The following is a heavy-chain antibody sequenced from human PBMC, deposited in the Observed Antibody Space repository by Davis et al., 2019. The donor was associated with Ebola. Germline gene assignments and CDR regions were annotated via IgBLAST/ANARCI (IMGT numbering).Heavy chain of an antibody. D-gene: IGHD5-24*01. CDR1: GFTFSSYA. V-gene: IGHV3-23*01. CDR3: ARGPEMATSSFYYYYDMDV. Sequence: GGSLRLSCAASGFTFSSYAMSWVRQAPGKGLEWVSAISGSGGSTYYADSVKGRFTISRHNSKNTLYLQMNSLRAEDTAVYYCARGPEMATSSFYYYYDMDVWGQGTTVTVSS. J-gene: IGHJ6*02. CDR2: ISGSGGST.